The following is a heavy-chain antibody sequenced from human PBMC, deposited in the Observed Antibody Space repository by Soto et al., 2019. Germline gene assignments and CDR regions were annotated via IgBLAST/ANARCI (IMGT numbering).Heavy chain of an antibody. CDR1: GFTFSSYG. CDR3: ARESGIAAAVYYYYYGMDV. CDR2: ISYDGSNK. J-gene: IGHJ6*02. D-gene: IGHD6-13*01. Sequence: QVQLVESGGGVVQPGRSLRLSCAASGFTFSSYGMHWFRQAPGKGLEWVAVISYDGSNKYYADSVKGRFTIYRDNSKNTLYLQMNSLRAEDTAVYYCARESGIAAAVYYYYYGMDVWGQGTTVTVSS. V-gene: IGHV3-30*03.